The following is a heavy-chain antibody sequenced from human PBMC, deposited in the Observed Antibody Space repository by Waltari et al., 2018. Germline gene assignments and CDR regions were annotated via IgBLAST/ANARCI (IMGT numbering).Heavy chain of an antibody. CDR3: GASGYSSSQNWIDP. V-gene: IGHV1-69*01. J-gene: IGHJ5*02. CDR1: GGNFRKHA. D-gene: IGHD2-2*01. Sequence: QVQLVQSGAEVKTPGSSVKVSGKATGGNFRKHAINGVRQAPGHGLEWMGGISPIFGSTTYAQKFQGRVTITADESTSTVYMELSSLRSDDTAVFYCGASGYSSSQNWIDPWGQGTLGTVAS. CDR2: ISPIFGST.